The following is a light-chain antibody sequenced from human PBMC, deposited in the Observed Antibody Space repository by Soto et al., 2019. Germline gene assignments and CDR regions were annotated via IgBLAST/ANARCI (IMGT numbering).Light chain of an antibody. CDR3: QQYGSSPLT. Sequence: EVMMTQSPATLSVSPGERATLSCRASQSVGIKLAWYQQKPGQAPRLLMYSASTRDTGIPDRFSGSGSGTDFTLTISRLEPEDFAVYYCQQYGSSPLTFGGGTKVDIK. CDR1: QSVGIK. V-gene: IGKV3-20*01. CDR2: SAS. J-gene: IGKJ4*02.